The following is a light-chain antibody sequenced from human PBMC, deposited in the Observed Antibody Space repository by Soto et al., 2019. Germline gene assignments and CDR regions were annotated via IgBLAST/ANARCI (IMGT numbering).Light chain of an antibody. CDR1: QSVKIN. CDR2: GAF. Sequence: EIVMTQSPATLSVSPGERATLSCRASQSVKINLAWYQQKPGQAPRLLIYGAFTRATGIPAMFSGSGSGTEFTLTISNLQSEDFAVYYCQQYNNWPPITFGQGTRVEIK. CDR3: QQYNNWPPIT. V-gene: IGKV3-15*01. J-gene: IGKJ5*01.